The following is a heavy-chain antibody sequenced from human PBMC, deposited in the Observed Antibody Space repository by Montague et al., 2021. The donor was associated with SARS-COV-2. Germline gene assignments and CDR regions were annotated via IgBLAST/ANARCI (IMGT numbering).Heavy chain of an antibody. V-gene: IGHV4-61*08. J-gene: IGHJ4*02. CDR2: IYYSGST. D-gene: IGHD6-13*01. CDR3: ARVSLAAAATRSDY. Sequence: SETLSLTCTVSGGSVSSGGYYWSWHRQPPGKGLEWIGYIYYSGSTNYNPSLKSRVTISLDTSKNQFSLKLTSVTAADTAVYYCARVSLAAAATRSDYWGQGTLVTVSS. CDR1: GGSVSSGGYY.